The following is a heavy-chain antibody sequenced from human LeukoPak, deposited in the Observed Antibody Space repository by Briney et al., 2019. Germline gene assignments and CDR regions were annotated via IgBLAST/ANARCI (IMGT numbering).Heavy chain of an antibody. V-gene: IGHV3-64*01. D-gene: IGHD6-19*01. J-gene: IGHJ4*02. CDR3: ARDTQYSSGWSSYFDY. Sequence: GGSLRLSCAASGFTFSNYAMHWVRQAPGKGLEYVSAISSIGGSTYYANSVKGRFTISRDNLKNTLYLQMGSLRTEDMAMYYCARDTQYSSGWSSYFDYWGQGTLVTVSS. CDR1: GFTFSNYA. CDR2: ISSIGGST.